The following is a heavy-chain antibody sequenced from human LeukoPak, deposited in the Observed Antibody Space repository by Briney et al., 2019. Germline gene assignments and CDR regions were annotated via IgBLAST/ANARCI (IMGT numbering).Heavy chain of an antibody. CDR1: GFTFSSYG. J-gene: IGHJ4*02. CDR2: IRYDGSNK. D-gene: IGHD3-10*01. Sequence: PGGSLRLSCAASGFTFSSYGMHWVRQAPGKGLEWVAFIRYDGSNKYYADSVKGRFTISRDNSKNTLYLQMNNLRVEDTAVYYCAKEDSNSGDYWGQGTLVTVSS. CDR3: AKEDSNSGDY. V-gene: IGHV3-30*02.